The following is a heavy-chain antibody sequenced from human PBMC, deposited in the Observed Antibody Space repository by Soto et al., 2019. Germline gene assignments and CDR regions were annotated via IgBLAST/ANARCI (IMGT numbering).Heavy chain of an antibody. CDR1: GGTFSSYT. V-gene: IGHV1-69*02. CDR2: IIPILGIA. Sequence: QVQLVQSGAEVKKPGSSVKVSCKASGGTFSSYTISWVRQAPGQGLEWMGRIIPILGIANYAQKFQGRVTITANKSTSTAYMELSSLRSEDTAVYYCARAGRIAARDYWGQGTLVTVSS. D-gene: IGHD6-6*01. CDR3: ARAGRIAARDY. J-gene: IGHJ4*02.